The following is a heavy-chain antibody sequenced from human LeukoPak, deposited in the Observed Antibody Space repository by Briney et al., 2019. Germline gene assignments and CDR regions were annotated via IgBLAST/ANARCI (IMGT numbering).Heavy chain of an antibody. V-gene: IGHV3-7*03. Sequence: GGSLRLSCAASGFTFSGYWMTWVRQAPGKGLEWVANIREDGSEKYYVDSVKGRFTISRDNSKNTLYLQMNSLRAEDTAVYYCAKDSSSTPQGAFDIWGQGTMVTVSS. J-gene: IGHJ3*02. D-gene: IGHD2-2*01. CDR3: AKDSSSTPQGAFDI. CDR2: IREDGSEK. CDR1: GFTFSGYW.